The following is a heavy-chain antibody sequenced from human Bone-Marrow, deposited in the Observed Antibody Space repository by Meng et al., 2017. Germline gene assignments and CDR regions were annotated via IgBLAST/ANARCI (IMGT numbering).Heavy chain of an antibody. CDR2: MYSGGDT. Sequence: GRLVEPGGGLFRPGGSLSLSCAASGFTVSSKYMSWVRQSPGKGLEWVSVMYSGGDTHYTDSVKGRFTISRDNSKNTLYLQMNNLRAEDTAVYYCATGETRYWFDPWGQGTLVTVSS. CDR1: GFTVSSKY. D-gene: IGHD1-26*01. CDR3: ATGETRYWFDP. J-gene: IGHJ5*02. V-gene: IGHV3-53*01.